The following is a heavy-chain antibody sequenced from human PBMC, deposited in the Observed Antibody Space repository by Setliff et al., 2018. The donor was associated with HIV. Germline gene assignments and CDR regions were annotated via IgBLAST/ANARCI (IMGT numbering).Heavy chain of an antibody. V-gene: IGHV1-24*01. D-gene: IGHD6-19*01. CDR2: FDPEDGDT. CDR3: ATLKEQWLSEGGFDY. J-gene: IGHJ4*02. CDR1: GYTLTEFS. Sequence: ASVKVSCKVSGYTLTEFSMHWVRQAPGKGLEWMGRFDPEDGDTLYAQNFQGRVTMTEDPPTDTAYLELSGLRFEDTAVYYCATLKEQWLSEGGFDYWGQGTLFTSPQ.